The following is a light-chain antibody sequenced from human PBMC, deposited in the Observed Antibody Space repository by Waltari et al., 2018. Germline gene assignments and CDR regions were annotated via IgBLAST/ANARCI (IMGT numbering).Light chain of an antibody. J-gene: IGLJ7*01. CDR2: TNS. Sequence: SYGLTQPPSVSVSPGQTARITCGGDDFGTEDVDWYQQKPPQAPLLVIYTNSARPSGIPYRCSGFRSANTATLSIGAVEAGDAAEYYCQGWDVERAHVFFGGGTRLTVL. CDR3: QGWDVERAHVF. V-gene: IGLV3-21*01. CDR1: DFGTED.